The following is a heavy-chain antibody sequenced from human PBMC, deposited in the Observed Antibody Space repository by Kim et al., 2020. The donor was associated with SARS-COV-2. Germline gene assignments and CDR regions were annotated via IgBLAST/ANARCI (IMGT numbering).Heavy chain of an antibody. D-gene: IGHD1-26*01. CDR3: ASGRIGAFDI. Sequence: DTSYSPSFQGQVTISADKSISTAYLQWSSLKASDTAMYYCASGRIGAFDIWGQGTMVTVSS. V-gene: IGHV5-51*01. J-gene: IGHJ3*02. CDR2: DT.